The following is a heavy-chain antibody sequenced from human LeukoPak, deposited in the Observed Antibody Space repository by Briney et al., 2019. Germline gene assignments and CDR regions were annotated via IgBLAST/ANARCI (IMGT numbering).Heavy chain of an antibody. D-gene: IGHD3-9*01. Sequence: PSETLSLTCTVSGGSISSSSYYWGWIRQPPGKGLEWIGSIYYSGSTYYNPSLKSRVTISVDTSKNQFSLKLSSVTAADTAVYYCARGGYYDILTGFGYWGQGTLVTVSP. CDR2: IYYSGST. CDR1: GGSISSSSYY. V-gene: IGHV4-39*07. J-gene: IGHJ4*02. CDR3: ARGGYYDILTGFGY.